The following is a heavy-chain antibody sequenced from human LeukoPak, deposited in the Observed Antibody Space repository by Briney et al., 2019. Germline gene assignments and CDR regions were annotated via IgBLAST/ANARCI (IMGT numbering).Heavy chain of an antibody. CDR1: GFTFSSYG. D-gene: IGHD2-15*01. CDR3: AREKAAYVYYYYYMDV. CDR2: ISYDGSNK. Sequence: GGSLRLSCAASGFTFSSYGMHWVRQAPGKGLEWVAVISYDGSNKYYADSVKGRFTISRDNSKNTLYLQMNSLRAEDTAVYYCAREKAAYVYYYYYMDVWGKGTTVTVSS. V-gene: IGHV3-30*03. J-gene: IGHJ6*03.